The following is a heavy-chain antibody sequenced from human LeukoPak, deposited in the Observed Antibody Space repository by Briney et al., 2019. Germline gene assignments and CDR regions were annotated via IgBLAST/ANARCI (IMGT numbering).Heavy chain of an antibody. V-gene: IGHV4-38-2*02. CDR2: INHSGST. CDR3: SLWGSYRAFDY. J-gene: IGHJ4*02. D-gene: IGHD3-16*02. Sequence: PSETLSLTCTVSGYSISSGYYWSWIRQPPGKGLEWIGEINHSGSTNYNPSLKSRVTISVDTSKNQFSLKLSSVTAADTAVYYCSLWGSYRAFDYWGQGTLVTVSS. CDR1: GYSISSGYY.